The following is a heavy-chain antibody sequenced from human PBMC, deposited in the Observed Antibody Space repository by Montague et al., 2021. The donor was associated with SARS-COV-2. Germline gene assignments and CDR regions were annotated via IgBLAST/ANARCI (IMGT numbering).Heavy chain of an antibody. V-gene: IGHV4-59*01. J-gene: IGHJ2*01. CDR2: IYYSGST. CDR3: ARESDSSPSETQYFDL. D-gene: IGHD6-6*01. Sequence: SETLSLTCSVSGGSISTYYWSWIRQPPGKALEWIGYIYYSGSTNYNPSLNSRVTISVDTSKNQFSLKLTSVTAADTAVYFCARESDSSPSETQYFDLWGRGTLVTVSS. CDR1: GGSISTYY.